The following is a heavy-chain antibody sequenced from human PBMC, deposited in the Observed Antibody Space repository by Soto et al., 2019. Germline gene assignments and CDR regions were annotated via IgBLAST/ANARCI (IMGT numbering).Heavy chain of an antibody. J-gene: IGHJ6*02. CDR2: ISYDGSNK. CDR1: GFTFGRYA. Sequence: GGSLRLSCAASGFTFGRYAMHWVRQAPGKGLEWVAVISYDGSNKYYADSVKGRFTISRDNSKNTLYLQMNSLRAEDTAAYYCARDWEVAAPGNYYYYGMDVWGQGTTVTVSS. V-gene: IGHV3-30-3*01. D-gene: IGHD2-15*01. CDR3: ARDWEVAAPGNYYYYGMDV.